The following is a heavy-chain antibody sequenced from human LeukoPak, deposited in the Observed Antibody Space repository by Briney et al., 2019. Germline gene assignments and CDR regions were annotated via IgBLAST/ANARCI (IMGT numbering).Heavy chain of an antibody. CDR1: GYPINNAYY. V-gene: IGHV4-38-2*01. J-gene: IGHJ6*03. CDR2: LYHPDST. CDR3: ASQYDSYFYYYLDL. Sequence: SETLSLTCAVSGYPINNAYYWVCIRQPPGKGLEWIGSLYHPDSTYYNPSLKSRVTMSVDTSRNQFSLKLSFVTAAATAVYYCASQYDSYFYYYLDLWGTGTTVTVSS. D-gene: IGHD2-2*01.